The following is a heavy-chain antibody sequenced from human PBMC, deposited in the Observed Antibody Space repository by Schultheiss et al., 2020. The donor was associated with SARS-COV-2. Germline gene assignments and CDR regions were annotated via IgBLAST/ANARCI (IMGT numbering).Heavy chain of an antibody. J-gene: IGHJ4*02. Sequence: GGSLRLSCAASGFTFSSYAMTWVRQAPGKGLEWVSVIYSGGSTYYADSVKGRFTISRDNAKNTLYLQMNSLRAEDTAVYYCAREGIVVVPYFDYWGQGTLVTVSS. CDR3: AREGIVVVPYFDY. D-gene: IGHD3-22*01. V-gene: IGHV3-66*01. CDR1: GFTFSSYA. CDR2: IYSGGST.